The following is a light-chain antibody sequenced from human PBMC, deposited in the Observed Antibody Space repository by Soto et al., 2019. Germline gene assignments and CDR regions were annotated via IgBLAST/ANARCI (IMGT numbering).Light chain of an antibody. Sequence: QSALTQPASVSGSPGQSITISCTGTSSDVGGYNYVSWYQQHPGKAPKLIIYDVSDRPSGISNRFSGSKSGNTASLTISGLQAEDEADYYCNSYTRSSTRIFGTGTKLTVL. V-gene: IGLV2-14*01. CDR2: DVS. CDR1: SSDVGGYNY. J-gene: IGLJ1*01. CDR3: NSYTRSSTRI.